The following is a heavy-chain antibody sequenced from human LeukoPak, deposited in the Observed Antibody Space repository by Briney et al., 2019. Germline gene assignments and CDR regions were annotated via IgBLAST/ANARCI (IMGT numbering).Heavy chain of an antibody. CDR2: ITPDGSST. J-gene: IGHJ4*02. CDR3: TKDTFGDRDY. CDR1: GFTFSTYW. Sequence: GGSLRLSCAASGFTFSTYWMHWVRQAPGKGPMWVARITPDGSSTNYADSVQGRFTVSRDNAKNTLYLQMNSLRVEDTALYYCTKDTFGDRDYWGQGTLVTVSS. D-gene: IGHD2-21*01. V-gene: IGHV3-74*01.